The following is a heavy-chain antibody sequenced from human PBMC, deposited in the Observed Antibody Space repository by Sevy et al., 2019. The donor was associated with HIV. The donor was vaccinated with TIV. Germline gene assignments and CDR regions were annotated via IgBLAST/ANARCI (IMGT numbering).Heavy chain of an antibody. CDR3: ARDLGSSWYDVDWYFDL. Sequence: GGSLRLSCAVSGFTFDDYAMHWVRQAPGKGLEWVSSISWNSGSIDYADSVKGRFSISRDDAKNSLYLQMNSLRPEDTALYYCARDLGSSWYDVDWYFDLWGLGTLVTVSS. D-gene: IGHD6-13*01. J-gene: IGHJ2*01. CDR2: ISWNSGSI. V-gene: IGHV3-9*01. CDR1: GFTFDDYA.